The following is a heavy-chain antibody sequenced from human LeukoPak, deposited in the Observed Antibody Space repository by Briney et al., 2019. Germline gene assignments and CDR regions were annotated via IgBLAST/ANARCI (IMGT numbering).Heavy chain of an antibody. Sequence: GGSLRLSCAASGFTFSSYGMHWVRQAPGKGLEWVAFIRYDGSNEHYAGSVRGRFTISRDNSKNTLYLQMNSLRAEDTAVYYCAMCSTTSCYIYSPFDYWGQGTLVTVSS. V-gene: IGHV3-30*02. CDR2: IRYDGSNE. CDR3: AMCSTTSCYIYSPFDY. D-gene: IGHD2-2*02. CDR1: GFTFSSYG. J-gene: IGHJ4*02.